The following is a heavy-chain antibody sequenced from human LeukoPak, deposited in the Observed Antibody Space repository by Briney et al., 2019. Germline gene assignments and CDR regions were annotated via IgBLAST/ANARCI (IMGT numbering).Heavy chain of an antibody. J-gene: IGHJ4*02. CDR1: GGSISSSSYY. CDR2: NYYSGST. Sequence: SETLSLTCTVSGGSISSSSYYWGWIRQPPGKGLEWIGSNYYSGSTYYNPSLKSRVTISVDTSKNQFSLKLSSVTAADTAVYYCARRCSSTSCRIFDYWGQGTLVTVSS. CDR3: ARRCSSTSCRIFDY. D-gene: IGHD2-2*01. V-gene: IGHV4-39*01.